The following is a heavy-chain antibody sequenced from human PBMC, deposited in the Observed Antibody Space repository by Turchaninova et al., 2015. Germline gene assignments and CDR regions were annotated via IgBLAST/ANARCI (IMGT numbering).Heavy chain of an antibody. D-gene: IGHD3-22*01. V-gene: IGHV3-23*01. J-gene: IGHJ4*02. CDR1: GFTFSRYA. CDR3: AKVGDSSGYYYQFDY. CDR2: MSGGGGST. Sequence: EVQLLESGGGLVKPGGSRWLWWSAAGFTFSRYARRWVRQAPGKGLDWASVMSGGGGSTYYADSVKGRFTISRDNSKNTLYLQMNSLRAEDTAVYYCAKVGDSSGYYYQFDYWGQGTLVTVSS.